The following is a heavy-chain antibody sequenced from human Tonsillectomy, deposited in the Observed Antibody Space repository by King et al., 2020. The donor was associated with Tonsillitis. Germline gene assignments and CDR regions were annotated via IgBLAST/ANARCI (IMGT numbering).Heavy chain of an antibody. CDR1: GGSISSGSYY. Sequence: VQLQESGPGLVKPSQTLPLTCTVSGGSISSGSYYWRWIRQPAGKGLEWIGRIYTSGSTNYNPSLKSRVTMSVDTSKNQFSLKLSSVTAADTAVYYCARGDGGWGDWFDPWGQGTLVTVSS. V-gene: IGHV4-61*02. CDR2: IYTSGST. D-gene: IGHD6-19*01. CDR3: ARGDGGWGDWFDP. J-gene: IGHJ5*02.